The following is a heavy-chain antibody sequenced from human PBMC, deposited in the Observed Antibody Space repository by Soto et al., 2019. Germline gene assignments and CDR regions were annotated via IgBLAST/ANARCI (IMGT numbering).Heavy chain of an antibody. CDR1: GFTFSSYA. CDR3: ASPGKYSSLAEFWSWFDP. CDR2: ISYDGSNK. D-gene: IGHD6-6*01. J-gene: IGHJ5*02. Sequence: QVQLVESGGGVVQPGRSLSLSCAASGFTFSSYAMHWVRQAPGKGLEWVAVISYDGSNKYYADSVKGRFTISRDNSKNTLYLQMNCLRAEDTAVYYCASPGKYSSLAEFWSWFDPWGEGTLGTVSS. V-gene: IGHV3-30-3*01.